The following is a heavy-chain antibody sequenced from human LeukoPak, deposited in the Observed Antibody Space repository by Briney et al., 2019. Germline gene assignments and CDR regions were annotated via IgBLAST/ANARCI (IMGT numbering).Heavy chain of an antibody. Sequence: GGSLRLSCAASGFTFSSYWMSWVRQAPGRGLEWVANIKQDGSEKYYMDSVKGRFTISRDNAKNSLYLQMNSLRAEDTAVYYCAREDSSGWYAYYMDVWGKGTTVTISS. CDR3: AREDSSGWYAYYMDV. V-gene: IGHV3-7*01. D-gene: IGHD6-19*01. CDR2: IKQDGSEK. J-gene: IGHJ6*03. CDR1: GFTFSSYW.